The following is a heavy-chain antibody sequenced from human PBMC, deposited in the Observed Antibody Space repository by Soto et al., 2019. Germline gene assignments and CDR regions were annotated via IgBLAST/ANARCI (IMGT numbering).Heavy chain of an antibody. Sequence: GGSLRLSCAASGFPFNNYWMHWVRQDPGKGLVWVSRINSDGSSTSYADSVKGRFTISRDNAKNTLYLQMNSLRAEDTAVYYCARDYYKYYDSSGYYRSPAYWGQGTLVTVSS. CDR1: GFPFNNYW. CDR2: INSDGSST. V-gene: IGHV3-74*01. D-gene: IGHD3-22*01. CDR3: ARDYYKYYDSSGYYRSPAY. J-gene: IGHJ4*02.